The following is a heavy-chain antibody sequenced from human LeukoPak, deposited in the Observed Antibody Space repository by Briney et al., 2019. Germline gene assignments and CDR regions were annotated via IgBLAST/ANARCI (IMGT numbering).Heavy chain of an antibody. Sequence: ASVKVSCKASGYTFTSYYTHWMRQAPGQGLEWMGIINPSGGSTSYAQKFQGRVTMTRDTSTSTVYMELSSLRSEDTAVYYCARELLMAQWPDYWGQGTLVTVSS. CDR2: INPSGGST. V-gene: IGHV1-46*01. CDR1: GYTFTSYY. D-gene: IGHD6-19*01. J-gene: IGHJ4*02. CDR3: ARELLMAQWPDY.